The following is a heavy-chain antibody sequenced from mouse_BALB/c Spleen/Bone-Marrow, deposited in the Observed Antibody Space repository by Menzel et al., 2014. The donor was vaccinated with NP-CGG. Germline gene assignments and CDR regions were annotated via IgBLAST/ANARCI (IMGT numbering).Heavy chain of an antibody. CDR1: GFTFXDHY. V-gene: IGHV7-3*02. CDR2: IRNKANGYTT. J-gene: IGHJ2*01. CDR3: ARDYLYYFDY. D-gene: IGHD2-1*01. Sequence: EVQLVESGGGLVQPGGFLRLSCATSGFTFXDHYMSWVRQPPGKALEWLGFIRNKANGYTTEYSASVKGRFTISRDNSQSIVYLRMNTLRAEDSATYYCARDYLYYFDYWGQGTTLTVSS.